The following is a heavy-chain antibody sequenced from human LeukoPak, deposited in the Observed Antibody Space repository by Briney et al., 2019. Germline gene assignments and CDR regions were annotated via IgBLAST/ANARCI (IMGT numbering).Heavy chain of an antibody. Sequence: NPSETLSLTCTVSGGSISSSSYYWGWIRQPAGKGLEWIGRIYTSGSTNYNPSLKSRVTISVDTSKNQFSLKLSSVTAADTAVYYCARAPQGYGSGNKNHYFDYWGQGTLVTVSS. J-gene: IGHJ4*02. CDR2: IYTSGST. D-gene: IGHD3-10*01. CDR1: GGSISSSSYY. CDR3: ARAPQGYGSGNKNHYFDY. V-gene: IGHV4-61*02.